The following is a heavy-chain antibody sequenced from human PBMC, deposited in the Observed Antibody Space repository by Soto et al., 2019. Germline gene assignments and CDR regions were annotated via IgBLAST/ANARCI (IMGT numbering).Heavy chain of an antibody. V-gene: IGHV3-23*01. CDR2: ISGSGGST. CDR3: AKEGDSCTNGVCTAIHWYFDL. CDR1: GFTFSSYA. J-gene: IGHJ2*01. D-gene: IGHD2-8*01. Sequence: EVQLLESGGGLVQPGGSLRLSCAASGFTFSSYAMSWVRQAPGKGLEWVSAISGSGGSTYYADSVKGRFTISRDNSKNSLYLQMNSLRAEDTAVYYCAKEGDSCTNGVCTAIHWYFDLWGRGTLVTVSS.